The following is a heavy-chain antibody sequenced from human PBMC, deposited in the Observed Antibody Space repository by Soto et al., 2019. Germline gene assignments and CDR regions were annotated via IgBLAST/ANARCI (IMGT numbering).Heavy chain of an antibody. V-gene: IGHV4-59*01. CDR2: IYYSGST. D-gene: IGHD6-13*01. J-gene: IGHJ4*02. CDR1: GGSISSYY. Sequence: PSETLSLTCTVSGGSISSYYWSWIRQPPGKGLEWIGYIYYSGSTNYNPSLKSRVTISVDTSKNQFSLRLSSVTAADTAVYYCARRTGSSFDFFDYWGQGTLVTVSS. CDR3: ARRTGSSFDFFDY.